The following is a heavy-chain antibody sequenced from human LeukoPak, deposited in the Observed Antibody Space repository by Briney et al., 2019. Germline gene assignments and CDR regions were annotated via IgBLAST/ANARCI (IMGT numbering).Heavy chain of an antibody. CDR1: GFTFRSYW. Sequence: GGSLRLSCAASGFTFRSYWMHWVRQAPGKGLVWVSRINSDGSSTSYADSVKGRFTISRDNAKNTLYLQMNSLRAEDTAVYFCAGLRVQWELLSPNFDYWGQGTLVTVSS. D-gene: IGHD1-26*01. V-gene: IGHV3-74*01. CDR3: AGLRVQWELLSPNFDY. J-gene: IGHJ4*02. CDR2: INSDGSST.